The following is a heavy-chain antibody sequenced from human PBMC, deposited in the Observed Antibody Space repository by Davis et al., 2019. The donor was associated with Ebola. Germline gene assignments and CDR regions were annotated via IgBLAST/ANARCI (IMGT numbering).Heavy chain of an antibody. V-gene: IGHV3-7*03. CDR2: IKQDGSEK. CDR3: ARVTTPGPYFHYYYGMDV. D-gene: IGHD1-1*01. J-gene: IGHJ6*02. CDR1: GFTFSSYW. Sequence: GESLKISCAASGFTFSSYWMSWVRQAPGKGLEWVANIKQDGSEKYYVDSVKGRFTISRDNAKNSLYLQMNSLRAEDTAVYYCARVTTPGPYFHYYYGMDVWGQGTTVTVSS.